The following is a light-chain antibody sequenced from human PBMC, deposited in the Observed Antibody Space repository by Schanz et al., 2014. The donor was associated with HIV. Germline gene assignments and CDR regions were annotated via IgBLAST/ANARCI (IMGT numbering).Light chain of an antibody. J-gene: IGLJ2*01. CDR3: SSYAGSNNLV. CDR2: EVS. V-gene: IGLV2-23*02. CDR1: NSDVGSYNF. Sequence: QSALTQPASVSGSPGQSITISCTGTNSDVGSYNFVSWYQQHPGKAPKLMIYEVSDRPSGVPVRFFGSKSGNTASLTISGLQAEDEADYYCSSYAGSNNLVFGGGTKVTVL.